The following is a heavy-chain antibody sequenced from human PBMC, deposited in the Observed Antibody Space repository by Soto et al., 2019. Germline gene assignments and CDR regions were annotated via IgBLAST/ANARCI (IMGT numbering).Heavy chain of an antibody. Sequence: QVQLQESGPGLVKPSGTLSLTCAVSSGSISSSNWWSWVRQPPGKGLEWIGEIYHSGSTNYNPSLRSRVTISVGKSKNQFSLKLSSVAAADTAVYYCARSQIEGYGSGSYLSYWGQGTLVTVSS. CDR2: IYHSGST. J-gene: IGHJ4*02. CDR3: ARSQIEGYGSGSYLSY. V-gene: IGHV4-4*02. CDR1: SGSISSSNW. D-gene: IGHD3-10*01.